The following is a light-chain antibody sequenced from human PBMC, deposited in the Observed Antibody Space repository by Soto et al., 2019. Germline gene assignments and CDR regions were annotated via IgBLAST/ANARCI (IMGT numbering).Light chain of an antibody. CDR3: QKYNSAPLT. V-gene: IGKV1-27*01. CDR2: AAS. J-gene: IGKJ1*01. Sequence: DIQMTQSPSSLSASVGDRVTITCRASQGIRNYLAWYQQKPGKVPKLLIYAASTFQSGVPSRFSGSGSGTDFTLTISSLQPEDVATYYCQKYNSAPLTFGQGTKVEIK. CDR1: QGIRNY.